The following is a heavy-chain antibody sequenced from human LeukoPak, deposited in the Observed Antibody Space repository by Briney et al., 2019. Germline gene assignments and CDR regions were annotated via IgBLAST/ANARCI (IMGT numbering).Heavy chain of an antibody. D-gene: IGHD2-15*01. J-gene: IGHJ5*02. CDR2: INHSGHT. Sequence: PSQTLSLICAVYGGSFSGHYWSWISQAPGKWLEWIGEINHSGHTIYNPSLKSRVTISLDTSKNQFPLKLNFVTAAETAVYYCVTKPGYCTGGRCYGGWFDPWGEGTLGTVSS. V-gene: IGHV4-34*01. CDR1: GGSFSGHY. CDR3: VTKPGYCTGGRCYGGWFDP.